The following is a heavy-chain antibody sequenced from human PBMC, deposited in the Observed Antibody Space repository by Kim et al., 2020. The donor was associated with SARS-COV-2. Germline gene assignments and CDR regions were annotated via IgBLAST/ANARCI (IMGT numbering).Heavy chain of an antibody. Sequence: SDTNCADSVKGRLTISKDNAKNTLYLQMNSLRAEDTAVYYCARGNYHGMDVWGQGTTVTVSS. V-gene: IGHV3-74*01. J-gene: IGHJ6*02. CDR3: ARGNYHGMDV. CDR2: SDT.